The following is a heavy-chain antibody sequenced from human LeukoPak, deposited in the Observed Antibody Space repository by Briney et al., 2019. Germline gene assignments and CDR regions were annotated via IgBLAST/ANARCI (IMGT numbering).Heavy chain of an antibody. J-gene: IGHJ4*02. Sequence: PSETLSLTCTVSGGSISSGGYYWSWIRQHPGKGLEWIGYIYHSGSTYYNPSLKSRVTISVDTSKTQFSLKLSSVTAADTAVYYCARDLSYDSSGGFDYWGQGTLVTVSS. CDR1: GGSISSGGYY. CDR2: IYHSGST. D-gene: IGHD3-22*01. V-gene: IGHV4-31*03. CDR3: ARDLSYDSSGGFDY.